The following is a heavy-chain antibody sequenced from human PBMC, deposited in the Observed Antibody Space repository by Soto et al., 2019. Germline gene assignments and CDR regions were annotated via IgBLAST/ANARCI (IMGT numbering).Heavy chain of an antibody. Sequence: EVQLVESGGGLIQPGGSLRLSCAASGLTVSLNDMSWVRQAPGKGLEWVAVLYSGGTTYYADSVKGRFTISRDNSKNTLYLQMNSLRAEDTAVYYCARDRGSVLRGFAHWGQETLVTFSS. D-gene: IGHD6-19*01. CDR3: ARDRGSVLRGFAH. CDR2: LYSGGTT. J-gene: IGHJ4*02. V-gene: IGHV3-53*01. CDR1: GLTVSLND.